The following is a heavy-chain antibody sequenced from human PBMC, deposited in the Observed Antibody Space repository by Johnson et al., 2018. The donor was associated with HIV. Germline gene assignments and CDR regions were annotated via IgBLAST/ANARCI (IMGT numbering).Heavy chain of an antibody. CDR2: IYSGGST. V-gene: IGHV3-53*01. J-gene: IGHJ3*02. CDR3: ASGEVDGDYDAFDI. Sequence: VQLVESGGGLVQPGGSLRLSCAASGFTVSSNYMSWVRQAPGKGLEWVSVIYSGGSTYYAASVKGRFTISRDNSKNTLYLQMNSLRAEDTAVYYCASGEVDGDYDAFDIWGQGTMVTVSS. D-gene: IGHD4-17*01. CDR1: GFTVSSNY.